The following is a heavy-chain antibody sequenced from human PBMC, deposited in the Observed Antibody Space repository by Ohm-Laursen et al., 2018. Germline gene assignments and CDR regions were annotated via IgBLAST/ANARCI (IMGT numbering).Heavy chain of an antibody. D-gene: IGHD3-22*01. V-gene: IGHV1-46*01. J-gene: IGHJ4*02. Sequence: SSVKVSCKASGYTFTSYYMHWVRQAPGQGLEWMGIINPSGGSTSYAQKFQGRVTMTRDTSTSTVYMELSSLRSEDTAVYYCARDYYDSSGYYSPDYWGQGTLVTVSS. CDR1: GYTFTSYY. CDR2: INPSGGST. CDR3: ARDYYDSSGYYSPDY.